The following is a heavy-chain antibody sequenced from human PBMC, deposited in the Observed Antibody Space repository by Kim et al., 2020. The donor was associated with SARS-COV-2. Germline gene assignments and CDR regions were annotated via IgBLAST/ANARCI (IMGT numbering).Heavy chain of an antibody. CDR2: IIPILGIA. V-gene: IGHV1-69*04. D-gene: IGHD3-10*01. J-gene: IGHJ6*02. Sequence: SVKVSCKASGGTFSSYAISWVRQAPGQGLEWMGRIIPILGIANYAQKFQGRVTITADKSTSTAYMELSSLRSEDTAVYYCARASYGSGSYYLDGMDVWGQGTTVTVSS. CDR3: ARASYGSGSYYLDGMDV. CDR1: GGTFSSYA.